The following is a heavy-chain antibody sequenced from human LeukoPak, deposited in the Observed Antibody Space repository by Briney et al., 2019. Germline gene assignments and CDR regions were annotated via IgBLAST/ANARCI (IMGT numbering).Heavy chain of an antibody. J-gene: IGHJ6*03. D-gene: IGHD2-21*01. V-gene: IGHV4-34*01. CDR3: ARKGAAYCGGDCYNYYYYYMDV. Sequence: SETLSLTCAVYGGSFSGYYWSWIRQPPGKGLEWIGEINHSGSTNYNPSLKSRVTISVDTSKNQSSLKLSSVTAADTAVYYCARKGAAYCGGDCYNYYYYYMDVWGKGTTVTVSS. CDR1: GGSFSGYY. CDR2: INHSGST.